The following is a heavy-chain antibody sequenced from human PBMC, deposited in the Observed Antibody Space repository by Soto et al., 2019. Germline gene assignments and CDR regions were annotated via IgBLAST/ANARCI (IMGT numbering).Heavy chain of an antibody. Sequence: GGSLRLSCAASGFTVSSNYMSWVRQAPGKGLEWVSIIYSGGTTYYADSVKGRFTISRDNSKNTLYLQMNSLRAEDTAVYYCARDRAPIDTWYLDLWGRGTLVTVYS. CDR2: IYSGGTT. V-gene: IGHV3-53*01. J-gene: IGHJ2*01. CDR1: GFTVSSNY. CDR3: ARDRAPIDTWYLDL. D-gene: IGHD2-21*01.